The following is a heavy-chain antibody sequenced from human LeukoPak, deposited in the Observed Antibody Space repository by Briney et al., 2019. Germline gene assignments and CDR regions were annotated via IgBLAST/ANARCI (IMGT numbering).Heavy chain of an antibody. J-gene: IGHJ6*03. CDR3: AKVAYYYGSGSYGDYYYYMDV. V-gene: IGHV3-9*01. D-gene: IGHD3-10*01. Sequence: PGRSLRLSCAASGFTFEDYAMHWVRQAPGKGLEWGSGISWNRGSIGYADSVKGRFPISRDNAKNSLYLQMNSLSAEDTALYYCAKVAYYYGSGSYGDYYYYMDVWGKGTTVTVSS. CDR1: GFTFEDYA. CDR2: ISWNRGSI.